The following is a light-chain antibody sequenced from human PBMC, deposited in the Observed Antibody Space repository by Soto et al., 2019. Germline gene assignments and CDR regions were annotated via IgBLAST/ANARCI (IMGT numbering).Light chain of an antibody. CDR1: TSNIGAGFD. CDR3: QSYDSSVSGAGV. V-gene: IGLV1-40*01. J-gene: IGLJ3*02. CDR2: GGT. Sequence: QSVLTQPPSVSGAPGQRVTISCIGTTSNIGAGFDVHWYQQFPGTAPKLLIYGGTTRPSGVPDRFSGSQSGTSASLAITGLQPGDEADYYCQSYDSSVSGAGVFGGGTKVTVL.